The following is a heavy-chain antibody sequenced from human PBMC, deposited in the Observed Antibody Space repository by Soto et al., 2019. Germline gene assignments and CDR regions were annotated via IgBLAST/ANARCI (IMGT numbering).Heavy chain of an antibody. CDR3: ARSRRGAYSSGWYSPSGYYNYGIDV. D-gene: IGHD6-19*01. CDR1: GYSFTTYW. V-gene: IGHV5-51*01. CDR2: IYPVDSVT. Sequence: GESLKISCKASGYSFTTYWIGWVRQMPGKGLEWMGIIYPVDSVTKYSPSLQGQVSISADTSISTAYLQWTSLKASDTAMYYCARSRRGAYSSGWYSPSGYYNYGIDVWGQGTKVTVSS. J-gene: IGHJ6*02.